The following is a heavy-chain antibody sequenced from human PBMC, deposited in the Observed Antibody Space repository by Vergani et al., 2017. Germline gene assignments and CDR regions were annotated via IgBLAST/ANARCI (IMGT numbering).Heavy chain of an antibody. CDR3: AREGVPAAIPSLFYYYYGMDV. Sequence: EVQLVESGGGLVQPGGSLRLSCAASGFTSSSYSMNWVRQAPGKGLEWVSYISSSSSTIYYADSVKGRFTISRDNAKNSLYLQMNSLRAEDTAVYYCAREGVPAAIPSLFYYYYGMDVWGQGTTVTVSS. D-gene: IGHD2-2*01. J-gene: IGHJ6*02. CDR2: ISSSSSTI. V-gene: IGHV3-48*01. CDR1: GFTSSSYS.